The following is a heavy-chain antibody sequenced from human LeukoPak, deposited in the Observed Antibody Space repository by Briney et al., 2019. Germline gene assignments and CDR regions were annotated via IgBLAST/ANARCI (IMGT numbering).Heavy chain of an antibody. Sequence: PGGSLRLSCAASGFTFNDYAMHWVRQVPGKGLEWVSGISWNSGNIGYADSVKGRFTISRDNAKNSLYLQMNSLRPEDTALYYCAKPLAVAGFDYWGQGTLVTVSS. J-gene: IGHJ4*02. CDR2: ISWNSGNI. V-gene: IGHV3-9*01. CDR3: AKPLAVAGFDY. CDR1: GFTFNDYA. D-gene: IGHD6-19*01.